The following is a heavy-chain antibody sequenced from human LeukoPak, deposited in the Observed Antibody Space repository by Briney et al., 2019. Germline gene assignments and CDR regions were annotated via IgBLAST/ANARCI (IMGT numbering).Heavy chain of an antibody. CDR1: GFTFSSYW. CDR2: IKQDGSEK. Sequence: GSLRLSCAASGFTFSSYWMSWVRQAPGKGLEWVANIKQDGSEKYYVDSVKGRFTISRDNAKNSLYLQMNSLRAEDTAVYYCARDPPITIFGVVIPGFDYWGQGTLVTVSS. V-gene: IGHV3-7*01. D-gene: IGHD3-3*01. J-gene: IGHJ4*02. CDR3: ARDPPITIFGVVIPGFDY.